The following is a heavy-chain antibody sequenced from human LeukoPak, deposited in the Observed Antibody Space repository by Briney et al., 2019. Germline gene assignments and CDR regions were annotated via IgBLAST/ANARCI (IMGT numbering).Heavy chain of an antibody. CDR1: GYTLTELS. Sequence: ASVKVSCKVSGYTLTELSMHWVRQAPGKGLEWMGGFDPEDGETIYAQKFQGRVTMTEDTSTDTAYMELSSLRSEDTAVYYCARADWDTAMIDYWGQGTLVTVSS. V-gene: IGHV1-24*01. D-gene: IGHD5-18*01. J-gene: IGHJ4*02. CDR2: FDPEDGET. CDR3: ARADWDTAMIDY.